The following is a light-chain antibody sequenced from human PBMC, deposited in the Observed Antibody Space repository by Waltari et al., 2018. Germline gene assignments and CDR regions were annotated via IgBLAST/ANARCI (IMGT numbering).Light chain of an antibody. V-gene: IGLV2-14*01. J-gene: IGLJ3*02. CDR1: SSDVGGYNY. Sequence: QSALTQPASVSGSPGQSITISCTGTSSDVGGYNYVSWYQQHPGKAPKLMISDVSKRPSGVSNRFTGSKSDNTASLTISGLQAEGDADYYCSSYTSSMTWVFGGGTKLTVL. CDR2: DVS. CDR3: SSYTSSMTWV.